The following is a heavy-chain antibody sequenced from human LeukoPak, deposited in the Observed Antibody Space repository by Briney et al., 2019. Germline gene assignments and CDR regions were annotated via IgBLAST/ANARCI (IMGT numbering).Heavy chain of an antibody. CDR3: TTAPGIAADGMATFDY. CDR2: IKSKTDGGTT. Sequence: GGSLRLSCAASGFTLSDHYMDWVRQAPGKGLEWVGRIKSKTDGGTTDYAAPVKGRFTISRDDSKNTLYLQMNSLKTEDTAVYYCTTAPGIAADGMATFDYWGQGTQVTVSS. J-gene: IGHJ4*02. CDR1: GFTLSDHY. V-gene: IGHV3-15*01. D-gene: IGHD6-13*01.